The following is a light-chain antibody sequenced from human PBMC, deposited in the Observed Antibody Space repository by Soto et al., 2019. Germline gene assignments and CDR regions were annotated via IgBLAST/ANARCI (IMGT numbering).Light chain of an antibody. J-gene: IGKJ1*01. CDR2: AAS. Sequence: EIVMTQSPATLSVSPWERATLSCRASQSVSSTYLAWYQQIPGQAPRLLIYAASSRATGIPDRFSGSGSGTFFPLSISRVDDDDVALYYWQHYGCAPRTFGQGTKVDIK. CDR3: QHYGCAPRT. V-gene: IGKV3-20*01. CDR1: QSVSSTY.